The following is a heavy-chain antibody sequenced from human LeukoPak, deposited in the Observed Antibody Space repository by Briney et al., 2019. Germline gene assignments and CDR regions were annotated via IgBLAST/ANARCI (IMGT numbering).Heavy chain of an antibody. CDR3: ARVISGWTNYFDY. V-gene: IGHV3-53*01. CDR2: IYSGGST. J-gene: IGHJ4*02. CDR1: GFTVSSNY. Sequence: PGGSLRLSCAASGFTVSSNYMSWVRQAPGKGLEWVSVIYSGGSTYYADSVKGRLTISRDNSKNTLYLQMNSLRAEDTAVYYCARVISGWTNYFDYWGQGTLVTVSS. D-gene: IGHD6-19*01.